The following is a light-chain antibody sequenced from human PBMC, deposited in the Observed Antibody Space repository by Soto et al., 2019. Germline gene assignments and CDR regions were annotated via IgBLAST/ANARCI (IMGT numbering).Light chain of an antibody. CDR3: QQSYSTPYT. Sequence: DIQMTQSPSSLSASVGDRVTITCRASQSISNYLNWYQQKPGKAPKLLIYAASSLQSGVPSRFSGSGSGTDFTLTISSLQPEDFATYYCQQSYSTPYTFGQWTKLEIK. CDR1: QSISNY. V-gene: IGKV1-39*01. CDR2: AAS. J-gene: IGKJ2*01.